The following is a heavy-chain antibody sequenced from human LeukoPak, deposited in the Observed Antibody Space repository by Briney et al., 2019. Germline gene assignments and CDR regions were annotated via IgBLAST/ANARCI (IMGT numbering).Heavy chain of an antibody. CDR3: VRGIFSGNPDFDY. Sequence: GGSLRLSCAASGFTSSSYAMHWVRQGPGKGLEGVAVISYDESNKYYSDSVKGRFTISRDNSKNTLYLQINGLRVEYTAEYYCVRGIFSGNPDFDYWGQGTLVTVSS. CDR1: GFTSSSYA. D-gene: IGHD3-3*02. CDR2: ISYDESNK. V-gene: IGHV3-30-3*01. J-gene: IGHJ4*02.